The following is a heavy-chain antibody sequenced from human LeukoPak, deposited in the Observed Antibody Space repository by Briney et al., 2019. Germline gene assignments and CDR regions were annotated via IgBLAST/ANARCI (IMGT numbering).Heavy chain of an antibody. CDR1: GYSFTSYW. V-gene: IGHV5-51*03. CDR3: ARRGQYYDILTGYTGAFDI. J-gene: IGHJ3*02. CDR2: IYPGDSDT. D-gene: IGHD3-9*01. Sequence: PGASLQISCKGSGYSFTSYWIGWVRQLPGKGLEWMGIIYPGDSDTRYSPSFQGQVTISADKSISTAYLQWSSLKALDTAMYYCARRGQYYDILTGYTGAFDIWGQGTMVTVSS.